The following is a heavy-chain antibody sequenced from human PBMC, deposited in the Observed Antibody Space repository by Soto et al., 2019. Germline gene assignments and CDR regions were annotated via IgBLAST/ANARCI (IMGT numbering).Heavy chain of an antibody. CDR3: AKDLLQWLVNWYFDL. Sequence: EVQLLESGGGLVQPGGSLRLSCAASGFTFSSYAMSWVRQAPGKGLEWVSAISGSGGSTYYADSVKGRFTISRDNSKNTLYLQMNSRRAEDTAVYYCAKDLLQWLVNWYFDLWGRGTLVTVSS. V-gene: IGHV3-23*01. CDR2: ISGSGGST. J-gene: IGHJ2*01. D-gene: IGHD6-19*01. CDR1: GFTFSSYA.